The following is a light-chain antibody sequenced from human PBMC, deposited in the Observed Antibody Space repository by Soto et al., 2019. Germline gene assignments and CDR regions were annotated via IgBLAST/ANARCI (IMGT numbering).Light chain of an antibody. J-gene: IGKJ3*01. Sequence: DIQLTQSPSFLSASVGDRVTITCRASQGINSYLAWFQQKPGRAPKLLIYAASTLQSGFPSRFSGSGSGTEFTLTISRLQPEDFATYYCQQLHILPFTFGPGTKVDIK. CDR1: QGINSY. V-gene: IGKV1-9*01. CDR3: QQLHILPFT. CDR2: AAS.